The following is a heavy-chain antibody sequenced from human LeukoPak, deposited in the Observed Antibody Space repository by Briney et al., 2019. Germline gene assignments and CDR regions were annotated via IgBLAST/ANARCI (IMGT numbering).Heavy chain of an antibody. Sequence: SETLSLTCTVSGGSISSSSYYWGWIRQPPGKGLEWIGSIYYSGSTYYNPSLKSRVTISVDTSKNQFSLKLSSVTAADTAVYYCARAIAVAGTFDPWGQGTLVTVSS. CDR3: ARAIAVAGTFDP. J-gene: IGHJ5*02. V-gene: IGHV4-39*07. D-gene: IGHD6-19*01. CDR2: IYYSGST. CDR1: GGSISSSSYY.